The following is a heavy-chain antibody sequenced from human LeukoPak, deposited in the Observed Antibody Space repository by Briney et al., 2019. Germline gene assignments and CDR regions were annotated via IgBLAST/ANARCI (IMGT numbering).Heavy chain of an antibody. V-gene: IGHV3-20*04. CDR2: INWNGGRT. CDR1: GFTFDEYG. J-gene: IGHJ6*03. D-gene: IGHD2-8*01. Sequence: GGSLRLSCAVSGFTFDEYGVSWVRQAPGKGLGWVSGINWNGGRTGYADSVKGRFTISRDNDKNSLYLQMNSLRAEDTALYYCARAGADCTNGVCYVYYYYYMDVWGKGTTVTVSS. CDR3: ARAGADCTNGVCYVYYYYYMDV.